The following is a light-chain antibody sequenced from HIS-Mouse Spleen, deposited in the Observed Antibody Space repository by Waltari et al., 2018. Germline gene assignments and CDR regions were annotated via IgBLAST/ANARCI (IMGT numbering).Light chain of an antibody. V-gene: IGLV1-47*01. CDR1: SSNIGSNY. CDR2: RNN. CDR3: AAWDDSLSGPV. Sequence: QSVLTQPPSASGTPGQRVTISCSGSSSNIGSNYVYWYQPLPGTAPKPLIYRNNQRPSGVPDRFSGSKSGTSASLASSGLRSEDEADYYCAAWDDSLSGPVFGGGTKLTVL. J-gene: IGLJ3*02.